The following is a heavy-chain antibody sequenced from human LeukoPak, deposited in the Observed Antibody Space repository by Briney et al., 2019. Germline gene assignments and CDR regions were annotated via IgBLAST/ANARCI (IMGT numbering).Heavy chain of an antibody. J-gene: IGHJ5*02. V-gene: IGHV4-61*02. Sequence: PSETLSLTCTVSGGSINSGSYYYHWIRQPAGKGLEWIGRIYTSGSTIYTPSLESRVTISVDTSKNQLSLKLTSVTAADTALYYCATSRFSGGLGRFDPWGQGTLVTVSS. CDR2: IYTSGST. CDR3: ATSRFSGGLGRFDP. CDR1: GGSINSGSYY. D-gene: IGHD3-10*01.